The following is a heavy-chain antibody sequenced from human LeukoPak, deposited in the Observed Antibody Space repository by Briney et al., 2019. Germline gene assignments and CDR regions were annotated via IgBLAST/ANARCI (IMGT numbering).Heavy chain of an antibody. D-gene: IGHD6-13*01. J-gene: IGHJ6*03. CDR3: ARLRGSSWYGGCYYMDV. CDR2: IYPGDSDT. Sequence: TGESLKISCKGSGYRFTSYWIGWVRQKPGKGLEWMGIIYPGDSDTRYSPSFRGQVTISADKSISTAYLQWSSLKASDTAMYYCARLRGSSWYGGCYYMDVWGKGTTVTISS. CDR1: GYRFTSYW. V-gene: IGHV5-51*01.